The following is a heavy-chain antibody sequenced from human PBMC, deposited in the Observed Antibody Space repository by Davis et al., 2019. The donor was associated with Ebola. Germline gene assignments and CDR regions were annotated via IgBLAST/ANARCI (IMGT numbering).Heavy chain of an antibody. CDR3: ARRRITIFGVVIGTGIRGGMDV. Sequence: SETLSPTCAVYGASFSGYYWSWIRQPPGKGLEWIGSIYSSGSTNYNPSLKSRVTISVDTSKNKFSLKLTSVTAADTAVYYCARRRITIFGVVIGTGIRGGMDVWGQGTTVTVSS. J-gene: IGHJ6*02. CDR2: IYSSGST. D-gene: IGHD3-3*01. V-gene: IGHV4-34*01. CDR1: GASFSGYY.